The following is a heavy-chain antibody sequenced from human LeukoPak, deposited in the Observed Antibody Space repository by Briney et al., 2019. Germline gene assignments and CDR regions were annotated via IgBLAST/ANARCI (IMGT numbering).Heavy chain of an antibody. CDR1: GFTFSSYA. D-gene: IGHD4-17*01. CDR2: IGGSSGTT. V-gene: IGHV3-23*01. J-gene: IGHJ6*02. CDR3: ARDNSVTTVYYYYGMDV. Sequence: GGSLRLSCAASGFTFSSYAMNWVRQAPGKGLEWVSAIGGSSGTTYYADSVKGRFTISRDNSKNTLYLQMNSLRAEDTAVYYCARDNSVTTVYYYYGMDVWGQGTTVTVSS.